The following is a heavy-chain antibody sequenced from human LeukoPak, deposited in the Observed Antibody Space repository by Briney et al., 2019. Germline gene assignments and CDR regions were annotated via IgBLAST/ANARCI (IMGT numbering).Heavy chain of an antibody. CDR3: ASALYYYYMDV. CDR2: IYYSVST. V-gene: IGHV4-31*03. J-gene: IGHJ6*03. Sequence: TLSLTCTVSGSSISSGGHYWSWIRQHPGKGLEGIGYIYYSVSTYYNPSLKSRVTISLDTSKNLFSLKLSSVTAADTAVYYCASALYYYYMDVWGKGTTVTV. CDR1: GSSISSGGHY.